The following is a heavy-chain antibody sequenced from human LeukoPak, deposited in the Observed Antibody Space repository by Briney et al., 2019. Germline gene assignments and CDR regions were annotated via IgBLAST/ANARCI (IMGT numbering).Heavy chain of an antibody. D-gene: IGHD2-8*02. Sequence: ASVKVSCKASGYTFTSYYMHRVRQAPGQGLEWMGIINPSGGSTSYAQKFQGRVTMTRDTSTTTVYMELSSLRSEDTAVYYCAREESGGYFDYWGQGTLVTVSS. V-gene: IGHV1-46*01. J-gene: IGHJ4*02. CDR1: GYTFTSYY. CDR3: AREESGGYFDY. CDR2: INPSGGST.